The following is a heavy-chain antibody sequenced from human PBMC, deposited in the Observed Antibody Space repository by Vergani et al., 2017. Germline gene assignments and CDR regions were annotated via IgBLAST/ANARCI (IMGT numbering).Heavy chain of an antibody. Sequence: QVQLVQSGAEVKKPGASVKVSCKASGYTFTGYYIQWVRQAPGQGLEWMGWINPNSDDTNFAQKFQGRVTMTRDTSITTAYMELSRLRSDDTAVYYCARDEGLLRQNWNDVVDAFDIWGQGKMV. V-gene: IGHV1-2*02. CDR3: ARDEGLLRQNWNDVVDAFDI. J-gene: IGHJ3*02. CDR2: INPNSDDT. CDR1: GYTFTGYY. D-gene: IGHD1-1*01.